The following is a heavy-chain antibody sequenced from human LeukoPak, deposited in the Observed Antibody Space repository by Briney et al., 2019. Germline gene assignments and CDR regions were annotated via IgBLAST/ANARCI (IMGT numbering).Heavy chain of an antibody. D-gene: IGHD1-26*01. V-gene: IGHV4-4*02. CDR1: GVSITDNW. J-gene: IGHJ4*02. CDR2: ILHTGPT. CDR3: VRGGTYYLPY. Sequence: SETLSLTCNVSGVSITDNWWSWVRQPPGKGLEWIGEILHTGPTNFNPSLKSRVTMSMDKSKNQLFLRLNSVTAADTAIYYCVRGGTYYLPYWGQGILVTVSS.